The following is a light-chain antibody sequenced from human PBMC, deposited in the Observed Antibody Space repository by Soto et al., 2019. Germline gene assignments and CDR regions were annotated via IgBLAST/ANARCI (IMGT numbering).Light chain of an antibody. V-gene: IGKV1-39*01. CDR2: AAS. CDR1: QSISSY. Sequence: DILMTQSPSSLSASVGDRVTITCRASQSISSYLNWYQQKPGKAPKLLIYAASSLQSGVPSRFSGSGSGTDLTLTISSLQPEDFATYYCQQSYSTPYTFGQGTKLEIK. J-gene: IGKJ2*01. CDR3: QQSYSTPYT.